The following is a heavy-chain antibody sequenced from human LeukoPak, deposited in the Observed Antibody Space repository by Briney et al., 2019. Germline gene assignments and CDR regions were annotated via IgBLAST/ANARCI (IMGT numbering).Heavy chain of an antibody. V-gene: IGHV4-39*07. Sequence: SETLSLTCAVSGGSISTTRHYWGWIRQPPGKGLEWIGNMYYGGSTYYNPSLKSRVTISVDTSKNQFSLKLSSVTAADTAVYYCARVIGSGGSRYFDYWGQGTLVTVSS. CDR2: MYYGGST. J-gene: IGHJ4*02. CDR3: ARVIGSGGSRYFDY. D-gene: IGHD6-19*01. CDR1: GGSISTTRHY.